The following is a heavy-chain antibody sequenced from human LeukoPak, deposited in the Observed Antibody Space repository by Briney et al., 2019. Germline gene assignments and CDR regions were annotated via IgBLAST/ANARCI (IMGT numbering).Heavy chain of an antibody. D-gene: IGHD2-21*02. Sequence: GGSLRLSCAASGFTFDDYAMHWVRQAPGKGLEWVSGISWNSGSIGYADSVKGRFTISRDNAKNTLYLQMNSLRAEDTGVYYCARELPREVTLDYWGQGTLVTVSS. CDR3: ARELPREVTLDY. CDR2: ISWNSGSI. V-gene: IGHV3-9*01. J-gene: IGHJ4*02. CDR1: GFTFDDYA.